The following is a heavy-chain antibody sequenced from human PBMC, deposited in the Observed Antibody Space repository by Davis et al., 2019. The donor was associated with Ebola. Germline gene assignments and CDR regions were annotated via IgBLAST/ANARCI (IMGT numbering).Heavy chain of an antibody. V-gene: IGHV3-21*04. CDR3: AKGRYQLLLSPGMDV. CDR1: GFTFSSYS. CDR2: ISSSSSYI. D-gene: IGHD2-2*01. Sequence: GESLKISCAASGFTFSSYSMNWVRQAPGKGLEWVSFISSSSSYIYYADSVKGRFTISRDNAKNSLYLQMNSLRAEDTALYYCAKGRYQLLLSPGMDVWGQGTTVTVSS. J-gene: IGHJ6*02.